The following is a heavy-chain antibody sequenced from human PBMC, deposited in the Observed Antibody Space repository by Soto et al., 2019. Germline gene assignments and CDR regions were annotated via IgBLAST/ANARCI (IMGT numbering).Heavy chain of an antibody. D-gene: IGHD3-10*01. CDR3: ATYGSGSYKPTTFDY. CDR2: IYYSGST. V-gene: IGHV4-31*03. Sequence: QVQLQESGPGLVKPSQTLSLTCTVSGGSISSGGYDWSWIRQHPGMGLEWIGYIYYSGSTYYNPSLKSRVTISVDTSKNQFSLKLSSVTAADTAVYYCATYGSGSYKPTTFDYWGQGTLVTVSS. CDR1: GGSISSGGYD. J-gene: IGHJ4*02.